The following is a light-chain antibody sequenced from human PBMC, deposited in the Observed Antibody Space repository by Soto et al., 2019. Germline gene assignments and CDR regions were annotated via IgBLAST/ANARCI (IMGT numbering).Light chain of an antibody. CDR3: QQYYTSPLT. CDR2: WAS. Sequence: DIVMTQSPDSLAVSLGERDTITCKSSQSILYSSNNANYLAWFQQKPGQPPKLLIYWASTRQYGVPDRFTGSGSGTDFTLTISSLQAEDVAVYYCQQYYTSPLTFGGGTKVEI. CDR1: QSILYSSNNANY. V-gene: IGKV4-1*01. J-gene: IGKJ4*01.